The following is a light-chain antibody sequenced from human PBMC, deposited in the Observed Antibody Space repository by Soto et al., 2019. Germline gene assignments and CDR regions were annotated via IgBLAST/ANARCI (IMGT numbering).Light chain of an antibody. CDR1: QNIDKY. CDR3: QQSHSSPFA. Sequence: DIPMTQSPSSLSASVGDRVTITCRASQNIDKYLNWYQQKPGKAPKVLIYSASRLQSGVPSRFSGSGSGTDFILTITSLQPDDFATYYCQQSHSSPFAFGPGTKVDL. V-gene: IGKV1-39*01. CDR2: SAS. J-gene: IGKJ3*01.